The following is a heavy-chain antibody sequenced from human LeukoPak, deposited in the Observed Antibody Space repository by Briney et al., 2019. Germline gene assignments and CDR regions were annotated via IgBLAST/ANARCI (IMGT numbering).Heavy chain of an antibody. D-gene: IGHD5-24*01. CDR1: EFTVSRNY. J-gene: IGHJ4*02. Sequence: GGSLRLSCTASEFTVSRNYMLWVRQAPGKGLEWVSLIFINGDTHYADSVKGRFTSSRDTSKNTVSLQMNSLRVEDTAMYYCTRDQMNYWGQGTLVTVSS. V-gene: IGHV3-53*01. CDR3: TRDQMNY. CDR2: IFINGDT.